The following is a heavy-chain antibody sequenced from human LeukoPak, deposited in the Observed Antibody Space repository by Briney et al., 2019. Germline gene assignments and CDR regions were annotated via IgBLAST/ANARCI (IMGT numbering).Heavy chain of an antibody. CDR1: GYTFTGYY. D-gene: IGHD3-22*01. CDR3: ARRGGSGYYYFDY. CDR2: INPNSGGT. V-gene: IGHV1-2*02. Sequence: GASVKVSCKASGYTFTGYYMHWVRQAPGQGLEWMGWINPNSGGTNYAQKFQGRVTMTRDTSISTAYMELSRLRSDDTAVYYCARRGGSGYYYFDYWGQGTLVTVSS. J-gene: IGHJ4*02.